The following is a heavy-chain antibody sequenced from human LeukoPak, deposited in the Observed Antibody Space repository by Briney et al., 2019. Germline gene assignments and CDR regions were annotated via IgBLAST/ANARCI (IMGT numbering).Heavy chain of an antibody. CDR2: ISDNSRYI. D-gene: IGHD6-13*01. J-gene: IGHJ6*03. Sequence: GGSLRLSCAASGFTFSTYNMNWVRQAPGKGLEWVSSISDNSRYIYYADSLKGRFTISRDNAKNSLYLQMNSLRAEDTAVYYCARVVGLTGYSSSWYSGYYYYMDVWGKGTTATVSS. CDR1: GFTFSTYN. V-gene: IGHV3-21*01. CDR3: ARVVGLTGYSSSWYSGYYYYMDV.